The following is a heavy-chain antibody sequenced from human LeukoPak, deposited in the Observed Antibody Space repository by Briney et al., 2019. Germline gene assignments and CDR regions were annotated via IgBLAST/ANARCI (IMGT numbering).Heavy chain of an antibody. CDR1: GGSISSSNW. D-gene: IGHD4-23*01. Sequence: SETLSLTCAVSGGSISSSNWWSWVRQPPGKGLEWIGEIYHSGSTNYNPSLKSRVTISVDKSKNRFSLKLSSVTAADTAVYYCARDRIANSETFDYWGQGTLVTVSS. V-gene: IGHV4-4*02. J-gene: IGHJ4*02. CDR2: IYHSGST. CDR3: ARDRIANSETFDY.